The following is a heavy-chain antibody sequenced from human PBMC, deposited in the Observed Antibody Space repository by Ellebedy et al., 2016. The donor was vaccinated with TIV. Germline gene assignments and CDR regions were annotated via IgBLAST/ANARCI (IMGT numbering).Heavy chain of an antibody. CDR2: IYSDGST. J-gene: IGHJ3*02. CDR3: ARAKRGSNYSAFDI. V-gene: IGHV3-53*01. CDR1: GVNVSSNY. D-gene: IGHD1-26*01. Sequence: GESLKISXAASGVNVSSNYMSWVRQAPGKGLEWVSIIYSDGSTYYADSVKGRFTLSRDISKNTLFLQMNSLRAEDTAVYYCARAKRGSNYSAFDIWGQGTMVTVSS.